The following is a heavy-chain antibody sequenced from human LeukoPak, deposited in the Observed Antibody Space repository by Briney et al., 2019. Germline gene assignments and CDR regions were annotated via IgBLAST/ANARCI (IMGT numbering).Heavy chain of an antibody. D-gene: IGHD3-22*01. J-gene: IGHJ4*02. CDR3: ARDGYDSSGHYFDY. Sequence: GGSLRLSCAASGFTFNTYPMHWVRQAPGKGLEWVTGISYDGNNKYYADSVKGRFTISRDNSKNTLYLQMNSLRAEDTAVYYCARDGYDSSGHYFDYWGQGTLVTVSS. V-gene: IGHV3-30-3*01. CDR1: GFTFNTYP. CDR2: ISYDGNNK.